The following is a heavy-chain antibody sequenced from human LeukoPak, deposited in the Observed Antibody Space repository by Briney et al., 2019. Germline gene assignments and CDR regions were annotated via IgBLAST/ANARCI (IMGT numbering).Heavy chain of an antibody. D-gene: IGHD2-15*01. V-gene: IGHV3-7*03. J-gene: IGHJ5*02. CDR2: IKPDGSEK. CDR3: AKVGPRYCSGGSCSPPSWFDP. CDR1: GFTFSNNW. Sequence: PGGSLRLSCAASGFTFSNNWMSWVRQTPGKGLEWVAKIKPDGSEKSYVDSVKGRFTISRDNAKNTLYLQMSGLRPEDTAVYYCAKVGPRYCSGGSCSPPSWFDPWGQGTLVTVSS.